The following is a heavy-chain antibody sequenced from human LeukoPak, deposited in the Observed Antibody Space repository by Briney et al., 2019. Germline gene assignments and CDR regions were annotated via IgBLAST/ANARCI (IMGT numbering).Heavy chain of an antibody. CDR1: GYNFTNYW. D-gene: IGHD6-13*01. J-gene: IGHJ4*02. V-gene: IGHV5-51*01. CDR2: IYPGDSDT. CDR3: ARHAVGGSSWSPFDY. Sequence: GESLKISCKGSGYNFTNYWIDWVRQMPGKGLEWMGIIYPGDSDTRYSPSFQGQVTISADKSISAAYLQWSSLKASDTAMYYCARHAVGGSSWSPFDYWGQGTLVTVSS.